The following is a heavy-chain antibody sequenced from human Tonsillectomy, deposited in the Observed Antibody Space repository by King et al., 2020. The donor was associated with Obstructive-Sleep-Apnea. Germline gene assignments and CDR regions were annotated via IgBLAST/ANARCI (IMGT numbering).Heavy chain of an antibody. Sequence: QLQESGPGLVKPSGTLSLTCAVSGGSISSSNWWSWVRQPPGKGLEWIGEIYHSGSTNYNPSLKSRVTISVDKSKNQFSLKLSSVTAADTALYYCARFPVLRFLEWLSPLNGMDVWGQGTTVTVSS. J-gene: IGHJ6*02. D-gene: IGHD3-3*01. CDR2: IYHSGST. CDR1: GGSISSSNW. V-gene: IGHV4-4*02. CDR3: ARFPVLRFLEWLSPLNGMDV.